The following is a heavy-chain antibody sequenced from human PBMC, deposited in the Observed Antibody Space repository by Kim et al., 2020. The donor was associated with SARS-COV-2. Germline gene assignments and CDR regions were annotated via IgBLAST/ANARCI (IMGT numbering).Heavy chain of an antibody. D-gene: IGHD6-6*01. V-gene: IGHV3-21*01. J-gene: IGHJ5*01. Sequence: GGSLRLSCGASGFIFSDYCMNWVRQAPGKGLEWVASFGSAISNYIYYTASVKGRFTISRDNAKNSLFLQMNSLRVEDTAVYYCVRRSADSSGWFDSWGQGTLVTVSS. CDR3: VRRSADSSGWFDS. CDR2: FGSAISNYI. CDR1: GFIFSDYC.